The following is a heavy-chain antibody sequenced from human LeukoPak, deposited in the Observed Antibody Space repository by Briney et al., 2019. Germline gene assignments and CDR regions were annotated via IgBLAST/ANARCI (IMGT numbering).Heavy chain of an antibody. CDR3: ARDLSGGSYNHYFDY. V-gene: IGHV4-39*07. CDR2: IYYSGST. D-gene: IGHD2-15*01. J-gene: IGHJ4*02. Sequence: SETLSLTCTVSGGSISSSSYYWGWIRQPPGKGLEWIGSIYYSGSTYYNPSLKSRVTMSVDTSKNQFSLKLSSVTAADTAVYYCARDLSGGSYNHYFDYWGQGTLVTVSS. CDR1: GGSISSSSYY.